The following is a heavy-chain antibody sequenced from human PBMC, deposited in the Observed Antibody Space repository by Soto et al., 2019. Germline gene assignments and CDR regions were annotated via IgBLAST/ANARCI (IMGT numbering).Heavy chain of an antibody. D-gene: IGHD6-19*01. CDR3: AREGYSSGKAGCYDV. CDR1: GFTFPSSV. CDR2: INTIGSFT. J-gene: IGHJ3*01. Sequence: PGGSLRLSCKASGFTFPSSVVAWVRQAPGKGLEWVSAINTIGSFTHYADSVKGRFTVSRDNAQDTLFLQMDSLGAEDTAMYYCAREGYSSGKAGCYDVWGQGTMVTVSS. V-gene: IGHV3-23*01.